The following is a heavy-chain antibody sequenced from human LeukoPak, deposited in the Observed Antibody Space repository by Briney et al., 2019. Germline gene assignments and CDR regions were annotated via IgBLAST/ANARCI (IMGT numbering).Heavy chain of an antibody. J-gene: IGHJ4*02. CDR3: ARQYYYDSSGYPFDY. V-gene: IGHV5-51*01. D-gene: IGHD3-22*01. CDR1: GYSFTSYW. CDR2: IYPGDSDT. Sequence: RGESLKISCKGSGYSFTSYWTGWVRQMPGKGLEWMGIIYPGDSDTRYSPSFQGQVTISADKSISTAYLQWSSLKASDTAMYYCARQYYYDSSGYPFDYWGQGTLVTVSS.